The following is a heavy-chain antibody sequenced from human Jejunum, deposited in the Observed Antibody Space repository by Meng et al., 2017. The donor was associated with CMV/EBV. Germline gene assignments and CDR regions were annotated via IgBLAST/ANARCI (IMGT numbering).Heavy chain of an antibody. Sequence: GCARGLYYWNWIRQPPGKGLGWIGFIHYSRPTNQHRTLRRRLTLSLDKSKNQLSLKLSYVTAADTAVYYCARDPTNGSPTGFDYWGQGTLVTVSS. V-gene: IGHV4-59*12. CDR3: ARDPTNGSPTGFDY. CDR1: GCARGLYY. CDR2: IHYSRPT. D-gene: IGHD1-26*01. J-gene: IGHJ4*02.